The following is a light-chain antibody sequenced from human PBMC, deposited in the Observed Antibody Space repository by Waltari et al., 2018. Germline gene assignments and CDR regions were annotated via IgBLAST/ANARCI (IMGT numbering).Light chain of an antibody. CDR3: QQYYTTPLT. CDR2: GAS. CDR1: QSVLYSPNNKNY. Sequence: DIVMTQSPDSLAVSLGERATINCKSSQSVLYSPNNKNYLTWYQQKPGQPPKLLIYGASTRESGVPDRFSGSGSGTDFTLTISSLQAEDVAVYYCQQYYTTPLTFGPGTKVDIK. J-gene: IGKJ3*01. V-gene: IGKV4-1*01.